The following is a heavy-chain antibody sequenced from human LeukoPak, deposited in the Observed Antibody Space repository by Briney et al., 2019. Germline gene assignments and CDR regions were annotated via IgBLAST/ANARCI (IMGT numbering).Heavy chain of an antibody. Sequence: SETLSLTCTVSGGSISSYYWSWIRQPAGKGLEWIGRIYTSGSTNYNPSLKSRVTMSVDTSKNQFSLKLSSATAADTAVYYCARVAEPNYYDSSGYPNYFDYWGQGTLVTVSS. CDR2: IYTSGST. D-gene: IGHD3-22*01. J-gene: IGHJ4*02. CDR1: GGSISSYY. V-gene: IGHV4-4*07. CDR3: ARVAEPNYYDSSGYPNYFDY.